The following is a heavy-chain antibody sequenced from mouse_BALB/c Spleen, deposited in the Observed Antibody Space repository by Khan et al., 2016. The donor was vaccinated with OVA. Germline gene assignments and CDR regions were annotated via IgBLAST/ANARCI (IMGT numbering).Heavy chain of an antibody. V-gene: IGHV9-3-1*01. D-gene: IGHD3-3*01. J-gene: IGHJ4*01. CDR2: INSNTGEA. CDR3: VRGGRRAMDY. Sequence: QIQLVQSGPELKKPGETVKISCKAPGYTFTNYGMNWVKQAPGKGLKWMGWINSNTGEATYADDFKGRFAFSLETSASTAYLQIKNLKNEDTATYFCVRGGRRAMDYWGQGTSVTVSS. CDR1: GYTFTNYG.